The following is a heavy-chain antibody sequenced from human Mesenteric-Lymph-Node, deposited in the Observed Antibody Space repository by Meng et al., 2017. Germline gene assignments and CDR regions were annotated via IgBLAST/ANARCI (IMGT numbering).Heavy chain of an antibody. V-gene: IGHV4-30-4*01. CDR1: GGSISSGDYY. CDR3: ARDPGDHGRLNWFDP. J-gene: IGHJ5*02. CDR2: IYYSGST. D-gene: IGHD7-27*01. Sequence: GRLQASGPGLVNPSQTLSLTCTVSGGSISSGDYYWSWIRQPRGKGLEWIGYIYYSGSTYYNPSLKSRVTISVDTSKNQFSLNLSSVTAADTAVYYCARDPGDHGRLNWFDPWGQGTLVTVSS.